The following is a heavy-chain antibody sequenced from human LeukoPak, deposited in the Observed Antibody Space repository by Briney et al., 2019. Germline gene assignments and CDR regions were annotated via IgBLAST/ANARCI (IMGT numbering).Heavy chain of an antibody. V-gene: IGHV4-61*01. CDR1: GGSVSSGSYF. D-gene: IGHD3-9*01. Sequence: SETLSLTCTVSGGSVSSGSYFWSWIRQPPGKGLEWIGYIYYSGSTNYNPSLKSRVAISVDTSKNQFYLKLSSVTAADTAVYYCARAPRYYDILTGYQTPFDYWGQGTLVTVAS. J-gene: IGHJ4*02. CDR3: ARAPRYYDILTGYQTPFDY. CDR2: IYYSGST.